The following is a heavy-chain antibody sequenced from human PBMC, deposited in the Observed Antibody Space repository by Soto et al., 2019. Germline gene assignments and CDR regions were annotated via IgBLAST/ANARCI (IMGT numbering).Heavy chain of an antibody. CDR2: MNPKSGNT. CDR1: GYTFNTYD. J-gene: IGHJ5*02. V-gene: IGHV1-8*01. D-gene: IGHD3-3*01. CDR3: ARGLFRAQYYENWFDP. Sequence: LVQSGAEVKKPGASVKVSCKASGYTFNTYDINWVRQASGQGLEWMGWMNPKSGNTGYPQKFQGRVTMTRNTSINTAYMELRSLRSEDTAIYFCARGLFRAQYYENWFDPWGQGTLVTVSS.